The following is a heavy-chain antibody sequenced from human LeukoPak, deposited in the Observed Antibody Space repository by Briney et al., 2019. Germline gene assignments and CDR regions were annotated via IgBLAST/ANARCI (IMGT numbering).Heavy chain of an antibody. J-gene: IGHJ4*02. CDR1: GFTFRDYG. CDR2: IQYDGSNG. Sequence: GGSLRLSCVASGFTFRDYGIQWVRQAPDKGLEWVAFIQYDGSNGYYADSVKGRFTISRDNSKNTLYVQMNSLRAEDTAVYYCARDESRWLVRLYFDSWGQGTLVTVSS. V-gene: IGHV3-30*02. D-gene: IGHD6-19*01. CDR3: ARDESRWLVRLYFDS.